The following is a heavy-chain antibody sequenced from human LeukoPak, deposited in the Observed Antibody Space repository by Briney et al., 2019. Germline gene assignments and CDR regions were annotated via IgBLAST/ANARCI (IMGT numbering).Heavy chain of an antibody. CDR2: INHSGST. D-gene: IGHD5-18*01. Sequence: SETLSLTCAVYGGSFSGYYWSWIRQPPGNGLEWIGEINHSGSTNYNPSLKSRVTISVDTSKNQFSLKLSSVTAADTAVYYCARRCYSYGRFDYWGQGTLVTVSS. CDR1: GGSFSGYY. V-gene: IGHV4-34*01. CDR3: ARRCYSYGRFDY. J-gene: IGHJ4*02.